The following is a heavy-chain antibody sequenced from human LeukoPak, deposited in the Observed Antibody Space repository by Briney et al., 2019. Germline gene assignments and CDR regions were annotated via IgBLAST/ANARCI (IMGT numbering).Heavy chain of an antibody. V-gene: IGHV1-2*06. CDR2: INPNSGGT. D-gene: IGHD3-3*01. CDR3: ARDRVGRLRFLEWLEGSFDY. J-gene: IGHJ4*02. Sequence: GASVKVSCKASGYTFTGYCMHWVRQAPGQGLEWMGRINPNSGGTNYAQKFQGRVTMARDTSISTAYMELSRLRSDDTAVYYCARDRVGRLRFLEWLEGSFDYWGQGTLVTVSS. CDR1: GYTFTGYC.